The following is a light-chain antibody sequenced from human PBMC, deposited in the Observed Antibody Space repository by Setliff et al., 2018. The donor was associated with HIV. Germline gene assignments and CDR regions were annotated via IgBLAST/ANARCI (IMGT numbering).Light chain of an antibody. CDR2: QDN. V-gene: IGLV3-1*01. CDR1: KLGDKY. Sequence: SYALTQPPSVSVSPGQTASITCSGDKLGDKYACWYQQKPGRSPVVVIYQDNKRPSGIPERFSGSNSGNTATLTISGTQAMDEAEYYCQAWDSSTAVFGSGTKVTVL. J-gene: IGLJ1*01. CDR3: QAWDSSTAV.